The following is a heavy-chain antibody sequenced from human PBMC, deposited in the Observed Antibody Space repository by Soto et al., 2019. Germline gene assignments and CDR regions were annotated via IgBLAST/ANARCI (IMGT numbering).Heavy chain of an antibody. Sequence: EVQLLESGGGLVQPGGSLRLSCAASGFTFSSHAMSWVRQAPGKGLEWVSSMSGSGDNTYHADSVKGRFTISRDNSKNTRYLKMDSLRVEGTAVYYCAKGSYTNYGWFDPWGVASVVTVSP. J-gene: IGHJ5*02. V-gene: IGHV3-23*01. CDR2: MSGSGDNT. CDR3: AKGSYTNYGWFDP. CDR1: GFTFSSHA. D-gene: IGHD4-4*01.